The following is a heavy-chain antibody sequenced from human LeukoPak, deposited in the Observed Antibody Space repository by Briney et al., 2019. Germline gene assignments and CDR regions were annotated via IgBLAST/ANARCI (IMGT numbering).Heavy chain of an antibody. D-gene: IGHD3-22*01. CDR1: GGTFSSYA. Sequence: SVKVSCKASGGTFSSYAISWVRQAPGQGLEWMGGXXXIFXTANYAQKFQGRVTITADESTSTAYMELSSLRSEDTAVYYCARDHSPTYYYDSSGYYYVAFDYWGQGTLVTVSS. CDR3: ARDHSPTYYYDSSGYYYVAFDY. CDR2: XXXIFXTA. J-gene: IGHJ4*02. V-gene: IGHV1-69*13.